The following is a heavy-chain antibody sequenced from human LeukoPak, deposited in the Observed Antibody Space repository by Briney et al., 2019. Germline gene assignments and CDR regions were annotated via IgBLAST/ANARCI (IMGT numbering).Heavy chain of an antibody. CDR3: ARADRGYCSGGSCYSFGY. J-gene: IGHJ4*02. CDR1: GYTFTGYY. D-gene: IGHD2-15*01. V-gene: IGHV1-2*02. CDR2: INPNSGGT. Sequence: ASVKVSCTASGYTFTGYYMHWVRQAPGQGLEWMGWINPNSGGTNYAQKFQGRVTMTRDTSISTAYMELSRLRSDDTAVYYCARADRGYCSGGSCYSFGYWGQGTLVTVSS.